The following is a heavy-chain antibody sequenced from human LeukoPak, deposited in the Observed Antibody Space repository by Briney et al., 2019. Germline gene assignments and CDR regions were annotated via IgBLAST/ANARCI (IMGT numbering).Heavy chain of an antibody. V-gene: IGHV1-69*05. J-gene: IGHJ3*02. CDR2: IIPIFGTA. CDR3: AVYSSSSRAFDI. CDR1: GGTFSSYA. Sequence: TVKVSCKASGGTFSSYAISWVRQAPGQGLEWMGRIIPIFGTANYAQKFQGRVTITTDESTSTAYMELSSLRSEDTAVYYCAVYSSSSRAFDIWGQGTMVTVSS. D-gene: IGHD6-13*01.